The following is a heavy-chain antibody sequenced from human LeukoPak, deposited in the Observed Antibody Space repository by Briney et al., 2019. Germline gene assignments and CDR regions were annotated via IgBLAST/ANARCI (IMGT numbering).Heavy chain of an antibody. J-gene: IGHJ4*02. CDR2: INSDGSST. V-gene: IGHV3-74*01. D-gene: IGHD6-6*01. CDR3: ARDPGAYSSSPIDY. CDR1: GFTFSSYW. Sequence: GGSLRLSCAASGFTFSSYWMHWVCQAPGKGLVWVSRINSDGSSTSYADSVKGRFTISRDNARNSLYLRMNSLRAEDTAVYYCARDPGAYSSSPIDYWGQGTLVTVSS.